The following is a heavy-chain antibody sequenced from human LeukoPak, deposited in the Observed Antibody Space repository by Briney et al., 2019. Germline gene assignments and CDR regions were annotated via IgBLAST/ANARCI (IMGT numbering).Heavy chain of an antibody. V-gene: IGHV1-3*01. CDR2: INAGNGNT. CDR3: ARGSNGVCLQCDNWFDP. D-gene: IGHD2-8*01. CDR1: GYTFTSYA. Sequence: ASVKVSCKASGYTFTSYAMHWVRQAPGQRLEWMGWINAGNGNTKYSQKLQGRVTITRDTSASTAYMELSSLRSEDTAVYYCARGSNGVCLQCDNWFDPWGQGTLVTVSS. J-gene: IGHJ5*02.